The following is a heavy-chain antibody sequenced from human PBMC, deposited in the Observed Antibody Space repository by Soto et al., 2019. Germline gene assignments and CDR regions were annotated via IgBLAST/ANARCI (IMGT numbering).Heavy chain of an antibody. CDR1: GFTFSNAW. CDR2: IKSKTDGGTT. CDR3: TTGLSNGYYNFDY. D-gene: IGHD2-21*01. J-gene: IGHJ4*02. Sequence: GGSLRLSCAASGFTFSNAWMNWVRQAPGKGLEWVGRIKSKTDGGTTDYAAPVKGRFTISRDDSKNTAYLQMNSLKTEDTAVYYCTTGLSNGYYNFDYWGQGTPVTVSS. V-gene: IGHV3-15*07.